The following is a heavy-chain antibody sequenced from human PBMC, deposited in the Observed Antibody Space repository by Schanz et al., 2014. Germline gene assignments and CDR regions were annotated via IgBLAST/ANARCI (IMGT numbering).Heavy chain of an antibody. CDR1: GFSFVDAW. J-gene: IGHJ4*02. CDR2: IKGDSSEK. V-gene: IGHV3-7*03. Sequence: EVQVVESGGGLVQPGGSLRLSCAASGFSFVDAWMSWVRQPPGKGLEWVANIKGDSSEKNYVDSVKGRFTLSRDNAKKTMDLQMNSLRVEDTAVYYCARDPNSVNEIDYWGQGTLVTVSS. D-gene: IGHD5-12*01. CDR3: ARDPNSVNEIDY.